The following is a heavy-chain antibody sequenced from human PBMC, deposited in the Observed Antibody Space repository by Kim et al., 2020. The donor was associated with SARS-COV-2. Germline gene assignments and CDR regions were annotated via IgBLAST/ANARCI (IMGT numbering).Heavy chain of an antibody. Sequence: GGSLRLSCAASGFTFSSYAMHWVRQAPGKGLEYVSAISSNGGSTYYADSVKGSFTISRDNSKNTLYLQMGSLRAEDMAVYYCAKGSGYFYYYYGMDVWGQGTTVTVSS. CDR3: AKGSGYFYYYYGMDV. V-gene: IGHV3-64*02. CDR1: GFTFSSYA. D-gene: IGHD5-12*01. J-gene: IGHJ6*02. CDR2: ISSNGGST.